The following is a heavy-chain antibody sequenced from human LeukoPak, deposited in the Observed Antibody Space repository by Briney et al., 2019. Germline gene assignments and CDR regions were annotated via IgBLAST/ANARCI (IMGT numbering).Heavy chain of an antibody. V-gene: IGHV1-18*01. D-gene: IGHD3-22*01. CDR2: ISAYNGNT. J-gene: IGHJ3*02. Sequence: ASVKVSCKASGYTFTSYGISWVRQAPGQGLECMGWISAYNGNTNYAQKLQGRVTMTTDTSTSTAYMELRSLRSDDTAVYYCARDLSQAMIVVVNDAFDIWGQGTMVTVSS. CDR1: GYTFTSYG. CDR3: ARDLSQAMIVVVNDAFDI.